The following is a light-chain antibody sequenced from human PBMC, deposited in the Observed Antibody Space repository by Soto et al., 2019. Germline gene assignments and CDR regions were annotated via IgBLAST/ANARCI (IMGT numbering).Light chain of an antibody. J-gene: IGKJ1*01. V-gene: IGKV3-15*01. Sequence: EIVLTQSTGTLCLSPGERASLSCRASQRVGSNLAWYQQKPGQAPRLLIYGISTRATGIPIRLSGSGSGTEFTLTISSLQSEDFAVYYCQQYNNWPPTFGQGTKVDI. CDR3: QQYNNWPPT. CDR2: GIS. CDR1: QRVGSN.